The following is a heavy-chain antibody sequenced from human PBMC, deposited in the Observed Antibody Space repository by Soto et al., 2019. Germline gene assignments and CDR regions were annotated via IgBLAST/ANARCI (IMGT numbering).Heavy chain of an antibody. D-gene: IGHD3-3*01. CDR1: GYTFTIYD. CDR3: ARGGFWSGYYGGGYYYYMDV. J-gene: IGHJ6*03. CDR2: MNPNSGNT. Sequence: ASVKVSCKASGYTFTIYDINWVRQATGQGLEWMGWMNPNSGNTGYAQKFQGRVTMTRNTSISTAYMELSSLRSEDTAVYYCARGGFWSGYYGGGYYYYMDVWGKGTTVTVSS. V-gene: IGHV1-8*01.